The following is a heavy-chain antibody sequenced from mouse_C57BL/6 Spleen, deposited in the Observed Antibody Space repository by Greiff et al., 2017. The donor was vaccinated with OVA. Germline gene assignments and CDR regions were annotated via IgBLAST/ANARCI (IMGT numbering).Heavy chain of an antibody. Sequence: EVKLVESGGGLVKPGGSLKLSCAASGFTFSDYGMHWVRQAPEKGLEWVAYISSGSSTIYYADTVKGRFTISRDNAKNTLFLQMTSLRSEDTAMYYCATTVVGYYFDYWGQGTTLTVSS. D-gene: IGHD1-1*01. J-gene: IGHJ2*01. CDR1: GFTFSDYG. CDR2: ISSGSSTI. V-gene: IGHV5-17*01. CDR3: ATTVVGYYFDY.